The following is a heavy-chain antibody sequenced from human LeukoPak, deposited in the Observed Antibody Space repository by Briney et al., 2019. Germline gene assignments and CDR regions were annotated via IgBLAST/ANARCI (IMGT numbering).Heavy chain of an antibody. CDR3: VRGVGWFDH. V-gene: IGHV3-7*01. J-gene: IGHJ5*02. Sequence: GGSLRLSCAASGFTFKMYWMTWGRQAPGKGLEGVANIKPDGSEKSYVDSVKGRFTISRDNTENILYLQMNNLRAEDTALYYCVRGVGWFDHWGQETLVTVSS. D-gene: IGHD1-26*01. CDR1: GFTFKMYW. CDR2: IKPDGSEK.